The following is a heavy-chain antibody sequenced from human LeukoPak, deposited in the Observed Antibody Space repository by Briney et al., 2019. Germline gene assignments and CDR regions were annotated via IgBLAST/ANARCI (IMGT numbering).Heavy chain of an antibody. Sequence: SETLSLTCTVSGGSISSYYWSWIRQPAGKGLEWIGRIYTSGSTNYNPSLKSRVTMSVDTSKNQFSLKLSSVTAAGTAVYYCARDLVLGYCTNGVCSSYDYWGQGTLVTVSS. D-gene: IGHD2-8*01. CDR3: ARDLVLGYCTNGVCSSYDY. CDR1: GGSISSYY. CDR2: IYTSGST. V-gene: IGHV4-4*07. J-gene: IGHJ4*02.